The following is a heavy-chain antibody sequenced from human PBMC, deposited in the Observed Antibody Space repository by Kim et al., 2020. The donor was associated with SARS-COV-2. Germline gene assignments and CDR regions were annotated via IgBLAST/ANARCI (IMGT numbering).Heavy chain of an antibody. CDR2: SDGRNK. J-gene: IGHJ4*02. Sequence: SDGRNKYYADSVMGRFTISRDNSKNMLFVQMNSLRAEDTAVYYCANFESWGQGTLVTVSS. V-gene: IGHV3-33*06. CDR3: ANFES.